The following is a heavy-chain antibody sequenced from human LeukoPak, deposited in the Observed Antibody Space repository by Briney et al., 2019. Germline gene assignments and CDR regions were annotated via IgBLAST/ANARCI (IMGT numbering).Heavy chain of an antibody. D-gene: IGHD2-2*02. J-gene: IGHJ4*02. Sequence: PGGSLRLSCAASGFTFSSYAMSWVRQAPGKGLEWVAVIWYDGSNKYYADSVKGRFTISRDNSKNTLYLQMNSPRAEDTAVYYCARGALGYCSSTSCYSWDYFDYWGQGTLVTVSS. V-gene: IGHV3-33*08. CDR3: ARGALGYCSSTSCYSWDYFDY. CDR2: IWYDGSNK. CDR1: GFTFSSYA.